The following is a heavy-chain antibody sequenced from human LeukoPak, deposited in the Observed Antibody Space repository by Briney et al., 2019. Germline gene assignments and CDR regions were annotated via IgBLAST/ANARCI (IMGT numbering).Heavy chain of an antibody. CDR3: ARATSMGYFDY. D-gene: IGHD3-16*01. CDR1: GFTFSTYG. V-gene: IGHV3-30*03. CDR2: ISYDGSGK. Sequence: GRSLRLSCAASGFTFSTYGMHWARQAPGKGLEWVAVISYDGSGKSYADSVKGRFTISRDNSENTLYLQMNSLRAEDTAVYYCARATSMGYFDYWGQGTLVTVSS. J-gene: IGHJ4*02.